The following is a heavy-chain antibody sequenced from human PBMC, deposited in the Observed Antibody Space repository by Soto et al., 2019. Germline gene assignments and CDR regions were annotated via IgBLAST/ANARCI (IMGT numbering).Heavy chain of an antibody. CDR1: GFTFSSYA. V-gene: IGHV3-30-3*01. D-gene: IGHD6-6*01. CDR2: ISYDGSNK. Sequence: GGSLRLSCAASGFTFSSYAMHWVRQAPGKGLEWVAVISYDGSNKYYADSVKGRFTISRDNSKNTLYLQMNSLRVEDTAVYYCARARGSSSSGTGMDVWGQGTTVTVS. CDR3: ARARGSSSSGTGMDV. J-gene: IGHJ6*02.